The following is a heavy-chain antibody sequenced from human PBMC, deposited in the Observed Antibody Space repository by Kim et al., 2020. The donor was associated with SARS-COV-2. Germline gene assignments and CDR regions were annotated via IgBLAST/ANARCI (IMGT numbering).Heavy chain of an antibody. Sequence: NANPSLRSGVTISVDTSKNQFSLKLSSVTAADTAVYYCARRMGYSGYAGAWGQGTLVTVSS. CDR3: ARRMGYSGYAGA. D-gene: IGHD5-12*01. J-gene: IGHJ5*02. V-gene: IGHV4-34*01.